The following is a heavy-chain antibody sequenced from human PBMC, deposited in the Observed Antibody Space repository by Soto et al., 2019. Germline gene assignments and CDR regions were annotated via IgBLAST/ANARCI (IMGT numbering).Heavy chain of an antibody. V-gene: IGHV4-34*01. CDR2: INHSGST. Sequence: SETLSLTCAVYGGSFSGYYWSWIRQPPGKGLEWIGEINHSGSTNYNPSLKSRVTISVDKSISTAYLQWSSLKASDTAMYYCARLDGSGSYSIGVFASGMDVWGQGTTVTVSS. D-gene: IGHD3-10*01. CDR1: GGSFSGYY. J-gene: IGHJ6*02. CDR3: ARLDGSGSYSIGVFASGMDV.